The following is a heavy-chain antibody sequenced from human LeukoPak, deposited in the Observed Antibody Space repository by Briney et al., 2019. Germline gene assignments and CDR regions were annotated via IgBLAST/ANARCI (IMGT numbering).Heavy chain of an antibody. Sequence: GRSLRLSCTASEFIFSNSWMTWVRQAPGKGLAWLANINEDGSTKNYVDSVKGRFSISRDNAKKSLYLQMNSLRAEDTAVYYCARDRAYSTFDYWGQGTLVTVSS. J-gene: IGHJ4*02. CDR2: INEDGSTK. CDR1: EFIFSNSW. D-gene: IGHD2/OR15-2a*01. V-gene: IGHV3-7*03. CDR3: ARDRAYSTFDY.